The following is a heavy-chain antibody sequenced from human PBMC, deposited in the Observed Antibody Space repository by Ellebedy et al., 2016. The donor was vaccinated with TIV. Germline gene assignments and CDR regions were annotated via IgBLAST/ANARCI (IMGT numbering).Heavy chain of an antibody. CDR2: TYYRSKWYH. V-gene: IGHV6-1*01. D-gene: IGHD2-2*01. CDR3: ARDHFHCSSTSCFFDY. Sequence: HSQTLSLTCAISGDSVSSNTASWTWVRQSPSRGLEWLGRTYYRSKWYHDYAVSVNSRIITNPDTSENQFSLQLNSVTPEDTAVYYCARDHFHCSSTSCFFDYWGQGIPVTVSS. CDR1: GDSVSSNTAS. J-gene: IGHJ4*02.